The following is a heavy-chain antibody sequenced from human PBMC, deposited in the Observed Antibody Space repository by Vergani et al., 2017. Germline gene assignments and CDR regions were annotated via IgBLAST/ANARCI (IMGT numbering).Heavy chain of an antibody. CDR2: IYSGGRT. CDR3: ARVHGGGYWYGAGAFDI. Sequence: EVQLVESGGGLIQPGGSLRLSCAASGFPVSSNYMSWVRQAPGKGLEWVSVIYSGGRTYYADSVKCRFTISRDNSKNTLYLQMNSLRAEDTAVYYCARVHGGGYWYGAGAFDIWGQGTMVTVSS. V-gene: IGHV3-53*01. D-gene: IGHD1-26*01. CDR1: GFPVSSNY. J-gene: IGHJ3*02.